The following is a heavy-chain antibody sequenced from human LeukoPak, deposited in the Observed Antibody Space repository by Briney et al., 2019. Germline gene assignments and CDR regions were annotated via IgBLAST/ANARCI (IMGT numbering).Heavy chain of an antibody. CDR2: IYSSGST. D-gene: IGHD3/OR15-3a*01. V-gene: IGHV4-59*01. Sequence: SETLSLTCTVSNDSISSSYWSWIRQPPGRGLEWLGYIYSSGSTTYNPSLKSRVTISVDTSKNQFSLNLTSVTAADTAVYYCARWTPFNYYYHGMDVWGQGTTVTVSS. J-gene: IGHJ6*02. CDR1: NDSISSSY. CDR3: ARWTPFNYYYHGMDV.